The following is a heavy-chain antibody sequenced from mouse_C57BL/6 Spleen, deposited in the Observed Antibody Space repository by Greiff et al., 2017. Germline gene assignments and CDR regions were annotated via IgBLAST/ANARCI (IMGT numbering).Heavy chain of an antibody. Sequence: VQLQQSGAELVKPGASVKISCKASGYAFRRYWMNWVKQRPGKGLEWIGQIYPGDGDTNYNGKFKGKATLTADKSSSTAYMQLSSLTSEDSAVXFCARHDYGGFDYWGQGTTLTVAS. V-gene: IGHV1-80*01. CDR3: ARHDYGGFDY. CDR2: IYPGDGDT. J-gene: IGHJ2*01. CDR1: GYAFRRYW. D-gene: IGHD2-4*01.